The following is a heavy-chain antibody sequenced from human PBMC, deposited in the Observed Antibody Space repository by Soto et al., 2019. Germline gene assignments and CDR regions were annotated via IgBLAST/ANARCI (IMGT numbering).Heavy chain of an antibody. D-gene: IGHD3-16*02. CDR2: IYHSGST. V-gene: IGHV4-30-2*01. CDR3: ARLAMITFGGVIAPYYFDY. Sequence: SETLSLTCAVSGGSISSGGYSWSWIRQPPGKGLEWIGYIYHSGSTYYNPSLKSRVTISVDRSKNQFSLKLSSVTAADTAVYYCARLAMITFGGVIAPYYFDYWGQGTLVTVSS. CDR1: GGSISSGGYS. J-gene: IGHJ4*02.